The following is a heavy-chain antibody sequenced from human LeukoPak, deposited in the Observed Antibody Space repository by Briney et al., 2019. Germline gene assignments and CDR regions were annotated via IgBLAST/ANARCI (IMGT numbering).Heavy chain of an antibody. J-gene: IGHJ4*02. CDR3: ARAVIFDYYGSGSYYGFDY. Sequence: PSETLSLTCAVYGGSFSGYYWSWIRQPPGKGLEWIGEINHSGSTNYNPSLKSRVTISVDTSKNQFSLKLSSVTAADTAVYYCARAVIFDYYGSGSYYGFDYWGQGTLVTVSS. D-gene: IGHD3-10*01. CDR2: INHSGST. V-gene: IGHV4-34*01. CDR1: GGSFSGYY.